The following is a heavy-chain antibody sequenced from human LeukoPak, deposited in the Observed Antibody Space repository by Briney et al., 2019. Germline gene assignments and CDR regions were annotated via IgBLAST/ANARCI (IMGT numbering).Heavy chain of an antibody. CDR2: ISYDGSNK. J-gene: IGHJ4*02. Sequence: GGSLRLSCAASGFTFSSYGMHWVRQAPGKGLEWVAVISYDGSNKYYADSVKGRFTISRDNSKNTLYLQMNSLRAEDTAVYYCARDLGITGTLGYWGQGTLVTVSS. CDR3: ARDLGITGTLGY. CDR1: GFTFSSYG. D-gene: IGHD1-7*01. V-gene: IGHV3-30*03.